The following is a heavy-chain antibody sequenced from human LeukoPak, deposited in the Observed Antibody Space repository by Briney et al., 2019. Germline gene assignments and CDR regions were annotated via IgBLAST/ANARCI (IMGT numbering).Heavy chain of an antibody. CDR1: GGSITSHF. CDR3: GRDGRTSTASFDY. D-gene: IGHD1-14*01. J-gene: IGHJ4*02. CDR2: FYHAGNS. V-gene: IGHV4-59*11. Sequence: SETLSLTCTVSGGSITSHFWSWIRQPPGEGLEWIGNFYHAGNSNLNPSLKSRVSMSIHTSKNQFSLQLRSMTAADTAVYYCGRDGRTSTASFDYWGQGTLVTVSS.